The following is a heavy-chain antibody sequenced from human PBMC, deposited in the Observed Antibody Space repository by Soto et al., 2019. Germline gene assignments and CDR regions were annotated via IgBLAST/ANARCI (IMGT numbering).Heavy chain of an antibody. V-gene: IGHV3-66*01. CDR1: GFTVSSNY. D-gene: IGHD6-13*01. J-gene: IGHJ4*02. CDR3: AREVREVAAAGTAVDY. CDR2: IYSGGST. Sequence: GGSLRLSCAASGFTVSSNYMSWVRQAPGKGLEWVSVIYSGGSTYYADSVKGRFTISKDNSKNTLYLQMNSLRAEDTAVYYCAREVREVAAAGTAVDYWGQGTLVTVSS.